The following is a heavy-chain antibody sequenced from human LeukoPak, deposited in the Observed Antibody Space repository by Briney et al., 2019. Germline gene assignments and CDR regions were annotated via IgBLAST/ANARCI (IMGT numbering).Heavy chain of an antibody. D-gene: IGHD6-19*01. CDR2: IYSGGST. J-gene: IGHJ6*02. Sequence: GGSLRLSCAASGFTVSSNYMSWVRQAPGKGLEWVSVIYSGGSTYYADSVKGRFTISRDNSKNTLYLQMNSLRAEDTAVYYCARSGEQWLIHYGMDVWGQGTTVTVSS. CDR3: ARSGEQWLIHYGMDV. CDR1: GFTVSSNY. V-gene: IGHV3-53*05.